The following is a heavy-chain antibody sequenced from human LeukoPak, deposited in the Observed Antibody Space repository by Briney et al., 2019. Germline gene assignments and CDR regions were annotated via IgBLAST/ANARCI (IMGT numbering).Heavy chain of an antibody. J-gene: IGHJ4*02. Sequence: GSLRLSCAASGFTFSSYAMHWVRQAPGKGLEWVAVISYDGSNKYYAGSVKGRFTISRDNSKNTLYLQMNSLRAEDTAVYYCARRQGAARLSYFDYWGQGTLVTVSS. CDR1: GFTFSSYA. CDR2: ISYDGSNK. V-gene: IGHV3-30*01. D-gene: IGHD6-6*01. CDR3: ARRQGAARLSYFDY.